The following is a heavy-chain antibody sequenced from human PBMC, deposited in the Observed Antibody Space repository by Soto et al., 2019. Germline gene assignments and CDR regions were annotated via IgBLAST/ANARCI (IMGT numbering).Heavy chain of an antibody. V-gene: IGHV1-18*01. CDR2: INTYNGNT. J-gene: IGHJ6*02. D-gene: IGHD3-16*01. CDR1: GYTFTRYG. Sequence: QVQLVQSGAEVKNPGASVKVSCKASGYTFTRYGIGWARQAPGQGLEWRGWINTYNGNTNYAQNVQGRVTLTTDTSTSTSYMDLWRLRSNDTAIYYCAMVDVYVTPSPQDVWGQGSTVIVSS. CDR3: AMVDVYVTPSPQDV.